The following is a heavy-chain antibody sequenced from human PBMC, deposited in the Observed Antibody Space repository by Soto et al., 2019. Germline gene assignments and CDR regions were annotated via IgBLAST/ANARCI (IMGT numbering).Heavy chain of an antibody. V-gene: IGHV5-51*01. D-gene: IGHD4-17*01. J-gene: IGHJ4*02. CDR1: GYTFTIYW. Sequence: GESLKISCQVSGYTFTIYWIGWVRQMPGKGLEWMGIIYPSDSDTRYSPSFQGQVTISADQSINTAYRQWDSLKASDTAIYYCARPANTVADHFDLWGQGTPVTVSS. CDR2: IYPSDSDT. CDR3: ARPANTVADHFDL.